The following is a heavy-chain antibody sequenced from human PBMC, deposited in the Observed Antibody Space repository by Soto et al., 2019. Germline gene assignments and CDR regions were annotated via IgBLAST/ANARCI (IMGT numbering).Heavy chain of an antibody. CDR2: INPSGGST. Sequence: ASVKVSCKASGYTFTSYYMHWVRQAPGQGLEWMGIINPSGGSTSYAQKFQGRVTMTRDTSTSTVYMELSSLRSEDTAVYYCAREWGDQYPITEDNVVVVAADPSGYWSQGTLVTVSS. CDR3: AREWGDQYPITEDNVVVVAADPSGY. V-gene: IGHV1-46*01. CDR1: GYTFTSYY. J-gene: IGHJ4*02. D-gene: IGHD2-15*01.